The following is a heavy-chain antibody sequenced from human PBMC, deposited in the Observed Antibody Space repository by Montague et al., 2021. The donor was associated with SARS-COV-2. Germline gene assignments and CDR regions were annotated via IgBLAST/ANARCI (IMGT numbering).Heavy chain of an antibody. CDR2: IFRSGAT. CDR1: GDSISDYY. D-gene: IGHD3-22*01. Sequence: SETLSLTCTVSGDSISDYYWSWIRQPPGMGLEWIGYIFRSGATNYNPSLKSRVIISLDTSKSQFSLRLSSVTAADTAIYYCARTSRGSGYFYGVDVWGQGTTVTVSS. CDR3: ARTSRGSGYFYGVDV. V-gene: IGHV4-59*01. J-gene: IGHJ6*02.